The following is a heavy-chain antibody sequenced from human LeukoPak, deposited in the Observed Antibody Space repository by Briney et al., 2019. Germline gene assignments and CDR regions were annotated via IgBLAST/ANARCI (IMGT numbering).Heavy chain of an antibody. CDR2: INRDGSQK. D-gene: IGHD3-3*01. CDR1: GFSLSAYW. V-gene: IGHV3-7*01. J-gene: IGHJ5*02. Sequence: GGSLRLSCAASGFSLSAYWMTWVRQAPGKGLEWVANINRDGSQKNHVDSVKGRFTISRDNAKNSLYLQMNSLRAEDTAVYYCARPQGLHDFWSGYHPWGQGTLVTVSS. CDR3: ARPQGLHDFWSGYHP.